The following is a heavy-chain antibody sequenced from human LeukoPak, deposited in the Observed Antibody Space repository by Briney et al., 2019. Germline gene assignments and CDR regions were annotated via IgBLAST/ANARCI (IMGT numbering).Heavy chain of an antibody. Sequence: SETLSLTCTASGCSISSYYWSWIRQPPGKGLEWIGYIYTSGSTNYNPSLKSRVTISVDTSKNQFSLKLSSVTAADPAVYYCASTYSSGWYFFAYWGQGTLVTVSP. CDR3: ASTYSSGWYFFAY. CDR1: GCSISSYY. CDR2: IYTSGST. D-gene: IGHD6-19*01. J-gene: IGHJ4*02. V-gene: IGHV4-4*09.